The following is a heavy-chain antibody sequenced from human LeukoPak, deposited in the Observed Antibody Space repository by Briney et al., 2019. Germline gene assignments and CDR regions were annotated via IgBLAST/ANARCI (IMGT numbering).Heavy chain of an antibody. J-gene: IGHJ4*02. CDR1: GFTFSDYY. CDR3: ARDAPTYCSGGSCYSAFDY. CDR2: IYTSGST. V-gene: IGHV4-4*07. Sequence: GSLRLSCAVSGFTFSDYYMSWIREPAGKGLEWIGRIYTSGSTNYNPSLKSRVTMSVDTSKNQFSLKLSSVTAADTAVYYCARDAPTYCSGGSCYSAFDYWGQGTLVTVSS. D-gene: IGHD2-15*01.